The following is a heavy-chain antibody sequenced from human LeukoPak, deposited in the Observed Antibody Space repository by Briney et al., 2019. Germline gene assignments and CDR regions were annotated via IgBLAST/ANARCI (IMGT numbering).Heavy chain of an antibody. Sequence: SETLSLTCTVSGGSIVSDYWTWIRQPPGKGLEYIGYIYYTGGTNYNPSLKSRVTISVDTSKNQFSLKLSSVTAADTAVYFCAKYGNSGWVIDNWGQGTLVTVSS. CDR2: IYYTGGT. CDR3: AKYGNSGWVIDN. J-gene: IGHJ4*02. CDR1: GGSIVSDY. V-gene: IGHV4-59*08. D-gene: IGHD6-19*01.